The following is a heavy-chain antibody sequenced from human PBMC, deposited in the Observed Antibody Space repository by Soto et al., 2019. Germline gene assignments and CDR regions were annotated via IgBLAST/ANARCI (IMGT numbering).Heavy chain of an antibody. V-gene: IGHV3-53*01. CDR3: ARVNTTLVDHFDC. J-gene: IGHJ4*02. CDR1: GFSVSATS. D-gene: IGHD5-18*01. CDR2: MHRGGTT. Sequence: GGSLRLSCVVSGFSVSATSIFWVRQAAGKGLEWVSLMHRGGTTDNADSVKGRFTTSRDKSKNTLYLHMNGLRVEDTAVYYCARVNTTLVDHFDCWGQGTLVTVSS.